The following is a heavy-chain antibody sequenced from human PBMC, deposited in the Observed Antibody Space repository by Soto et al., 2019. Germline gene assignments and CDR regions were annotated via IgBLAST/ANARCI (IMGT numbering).Heavy chain of an antibody. V-gene: IGHV4-39*01. D-gene: IGHD3-22*01. CDR1: GDSVTISDYY. Sequence: QLQLQESGPGLVKPSETLSLTCTVSGDSVTISDYYWGWIRQPPGKGLVWIGSIHYSGSTYYNPSLKSRVTISGDTSTKQFSLKLTSVTAADAAVYYCAAHDSGGYYAEYWGQGTLVTVSA. J-gene: IGHJ4*02. CDR2: IHYSGST. CDR3: AAHDSGGYYAEY.